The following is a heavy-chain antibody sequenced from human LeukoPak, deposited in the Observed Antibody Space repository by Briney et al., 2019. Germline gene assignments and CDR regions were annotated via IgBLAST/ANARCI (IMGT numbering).Heavy chain of an antibody. V-gene: IGHV1-69*13. CDR1: GGTFSSYA. J-gene: IGHJ6*02. CDR3: ARGRYDSSGYYLYYYYGMDV. Sequence: ASVNVSCKASGGTFSSYAISWVRQAPGQGLEWMGGIIPIFGTANYAQKFQGRVTITADESTSTAYMELSSLRSEDTAVYYCARGRYDSSGYYLYYYYGMDVWGQGTTVTVSS. CDR2: IIPIFGTA. D-gene: IGHD3-22*01.